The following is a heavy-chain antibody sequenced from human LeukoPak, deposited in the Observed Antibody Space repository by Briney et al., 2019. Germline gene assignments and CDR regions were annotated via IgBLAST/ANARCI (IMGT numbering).Heavy chain of an antibody. V-gene: IGHV4-31*03. D-gene: IGHD6-13*01. CDR3: ARFYSSWYVGYFDY. CDR2: IYYSGST. J-gene: IGHJ4*02. CDR1: GGSISSGGYY. Sequence: SETLSLTCTVSGGSISSGGYYWSWIRQHPGKGLEWIGYIYYSGSTYYNPSLKSRVTISVDTSKNQFSLKLSSVTAADTAVYYCARFYSSWYVGYFDYWGQGTLVTVSS.